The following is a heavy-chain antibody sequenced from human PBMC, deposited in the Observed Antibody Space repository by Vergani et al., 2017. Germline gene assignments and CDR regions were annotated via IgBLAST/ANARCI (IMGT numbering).Heavy chain of an antibody. CDR3: AKHFRGWGIDY. CDR1: GFTLSNYD. V-gene: IGHV3-30*02. Sequence: QVQLVESGGGVVQRGGSLRLSCATSGFTLSNYDMQGIRQGPGKGLEFVAFIQFEGSNQYYADSVTGRFTLSRDFSKNTLHLQMNRLRTDDTAKYYCAKHFRGWGIDYWGQGTQVIVSS. J-gene: IGHJ4*02. D-gene: IGHD3-16*01. CDR2: IQFEGSNQ.